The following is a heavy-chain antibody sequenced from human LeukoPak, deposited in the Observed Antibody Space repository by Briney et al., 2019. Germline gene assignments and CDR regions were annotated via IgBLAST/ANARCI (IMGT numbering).Heavy chain of an antibody. V-gene: IGHV4-34*01. CDR2: INHNGST. Sequence: SDTLSLTCAVYGGSFSGYYWSWIRQPPGKGLEWIGEINHNGSTNYNPSLKSRVTISVDTSKNQFSLKLSSVTAADTAVYYCARTTEGYAGGPGYSYYYYMDVWGKGTTVTISS. D-gene: IGHD5-12*01. CDR1: GGSFSGYY. J-gene: IGHJ6*03. CDR3: ARTTEGYAGGPGYSYYYYMDV.